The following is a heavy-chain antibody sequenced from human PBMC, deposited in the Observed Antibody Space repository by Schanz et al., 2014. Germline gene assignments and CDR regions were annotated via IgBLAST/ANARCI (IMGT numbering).Heavy chain of an antibody. CDR2: FNDGGVNK. D-gene: IGHD1-26*01. CDR1: GFSLDIFA. V-gene: IGHV3-23*01. CDR3: ARDHTTESYYSAGPPIDN. J-gene: IGHJ4*02. Sequence: EVHLLESGGGLVEPGGSLRLSCATSGFSLDIFAVSWVRQAPGKGLEWVSSFNDGGVNKYYADSVKGRFTISRDNSKNTLFLQMNSLRAEDTAVYYCARDHTTESYYSAGPPIDNWGQGTLLTVSS.